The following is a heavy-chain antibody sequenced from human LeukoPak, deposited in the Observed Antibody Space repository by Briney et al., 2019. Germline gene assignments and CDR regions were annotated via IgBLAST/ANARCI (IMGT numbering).Heavy chain of an antibody. D-gene: IGHD6-6*01. J-gene: IGHJ5*02. CDR2: ISSSSSYI. CDR1: GFTFTSYA. V-gene: IGHV3-21*04. Sequence: PGGSLRLSCAASGFTFTSYAMSWVRQAPGKGLEWVSSISSSSSYIYYADSVKGRFTISRDNSKNTLYLQMNSLRAEDTAVYYCARAGDPSSSACWFDPWGQGTLVTVSS. CDR3: ARAGDPSSSACWFDP.